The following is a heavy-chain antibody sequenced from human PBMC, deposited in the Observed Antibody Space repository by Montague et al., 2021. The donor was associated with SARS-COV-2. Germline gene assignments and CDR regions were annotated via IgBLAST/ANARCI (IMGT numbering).Heavy chain of an antibody. CDR2: ISAYNGNT. V-gene: IGHV1-18*04. Sequence: SVKVSCKASGYTFTSYGISWVRQAPGQGLEWMGWISAYNGNTNYAQKLQGRVTMTTDTSTSTAYMELRSLRSDDTAVYYCAGGSLYDYDILTGPVYYYYGMDVWGQGTTVTVSS. CDR3: AGGSLYDYDILTGPVYYYYGMDV. CDR1: GYTFTSYG. D-gene: IGHD3-9*01. J-gene: IGHJ6*02.